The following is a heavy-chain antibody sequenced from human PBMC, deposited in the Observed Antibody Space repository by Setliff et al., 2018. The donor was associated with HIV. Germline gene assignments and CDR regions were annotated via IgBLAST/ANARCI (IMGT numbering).Heavy chain of an antibody. J-gene: IGHJ2*01. CDR2: IKEDGSEK. CDR3: ARAGRGGMFGQWYYDL. CDR1: GFTFSNSW. D-gene: IGHD3-16*01. V-gene: IGHV3-7*03. Sequence: GGSLRLSCAASGFTFSNSWMTWVRQAPGKGLEWMGNIKEDGSEKNYGDSVKGRFTISTEKAKNSLYLQMSNLGVEDTAIYYWARAGRGGMFGQWYYDLWGRGTLVTVSS.